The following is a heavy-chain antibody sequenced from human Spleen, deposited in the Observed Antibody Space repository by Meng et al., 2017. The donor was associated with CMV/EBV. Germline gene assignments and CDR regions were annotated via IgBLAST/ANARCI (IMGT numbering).Heavy chain of an antibody. CDR2: IYPDDSDA. CDR1: GYSFKNHW. CDR3: ARRTPYYSGSGNYYYFDN. Sequence: KVSCKTSGYSFKNHWIGWVRQMPGKGLEWVGIIYPDDSDARYSPSFQGQVTISADKSTNTAFLQWSSLRAPDTATYYCARRTPYYSGSGNYYYFDNWGQGTLVTVSS. V-gene: IGHV5-51*01. D-gene: IGHD3-10*01. J-gene: IGHJ4*02.